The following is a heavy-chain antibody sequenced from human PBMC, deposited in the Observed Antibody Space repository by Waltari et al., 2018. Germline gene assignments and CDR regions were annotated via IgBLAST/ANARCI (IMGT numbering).Heavy chain of an antibody. CDR2: IYPGDSDT. V-gene: IGHV5-51*01. J-gene: IGHJ3*02. D-gene: IGHD3-10*01. CDR1: GYSFPSYW. CDR3: ARRGDTMVRGVITDAFDI. Sequence: EVQLVQSGAEVKKPGESLKISCRGSGYSFPSYWIGWVRQRPGKGLEWMGIIYPGDSDTRYSPSFQGQVTISADKSISTAYLQWSSLKASDTAMYYCARRGDTMVRGVITDAFDIWGQGTMVTVSS.